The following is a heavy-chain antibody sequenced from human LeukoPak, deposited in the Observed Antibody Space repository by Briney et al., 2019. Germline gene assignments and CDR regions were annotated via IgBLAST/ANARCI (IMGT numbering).Heavy chain of an antibody. J-gene: IGHJ1*01. CDR3: ARAYKDRSLAGKKEFFQH. Sequence: GGSLRLSCAASGFTFDNFAMNWVRQVPGKGLEWISLISWNSGTIGYADSVKGRFTISRDNANNFLYLQMNSLRAEDTALYYCARAYKDRSLAGKKEFFQHWGQGTLVTVSS. CDR2: ISWNSGTI. CDR1: GFTFDNFA. D-gene: IGHD6-19*01. V-gene: IGHV3-9*01.